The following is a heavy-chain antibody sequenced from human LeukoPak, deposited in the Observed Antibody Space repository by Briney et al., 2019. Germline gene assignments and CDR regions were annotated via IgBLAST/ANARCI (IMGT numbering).Heavy chain of an antibody. D-gene: IGHD5-18*01. CDR1: GFSVSGNF. J-gene: IGHJ6*03. Sequence: GGSLRLSCAASGFSVSGNFMSWVRQAPGKGLEWVSVIYSGDTTYYADSVRGRFTISRDNYKNTLYLQMNSLRAEDTAVYYCARDGYGNNYMDVWGKGTTVTVSS. V-gene: IGHV3-53*01. CDR3: ARDGYGNNYMDV. CDR2: IYSGDTT.